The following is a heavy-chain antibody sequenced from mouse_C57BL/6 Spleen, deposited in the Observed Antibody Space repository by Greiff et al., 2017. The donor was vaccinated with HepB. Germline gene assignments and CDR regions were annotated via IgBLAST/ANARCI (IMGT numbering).Heavy chain of an antibody. V-gene: IGHV1-72*01. D-gene: IGHD2-10*01. CDR1: GYTFTSYW. Sequence: QVQLQQPGAELVKPGASVKLSCKASGYTFTSYWMHWVKQRPGRGREWIGRIDPNSGGTKYNEKFKSKATLTVDKPSSTAYMQLSSLTSEDSAVSYCARPSYGNYLYDFDYWGQGTTLTVSS. CDR3: ARPSYGNYLYDFDY. J-gene: IGHJ2*01. CDR2: IDPNSGGT.